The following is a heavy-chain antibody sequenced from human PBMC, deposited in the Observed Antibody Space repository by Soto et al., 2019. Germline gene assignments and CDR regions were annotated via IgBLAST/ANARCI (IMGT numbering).Heavy chain of an antibody. CDR1: GGSVRSGGDY. J-gene: IGHJ3*02. V-gene: IGHV4-31*03. CDR3: ASQEMVYTYGFDI. CDR2: IYFSGSS. Sequence: QVQLQESGPGLVKPSQTLSLTCTVSGGSVRSGGDYWSWIRQHPGKGLEWIGYIYFSGSSYYNPSLKSRLNISIDTSKNQFFLKLTSVTAADSAVYFCASQEMVYTYGFDIWGQGTMVTVSS. D-gene: IGHD2-8*01.